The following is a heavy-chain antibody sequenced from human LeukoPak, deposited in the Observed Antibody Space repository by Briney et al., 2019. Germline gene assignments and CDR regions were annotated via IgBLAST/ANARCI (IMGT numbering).Heavy chain of an antibody. CDR3: SRLKDPWFDP. CDR1: VGSIRSHY. D-gene: IGHD2-15*01. J-gene: IGHJ5*02. Sequence: SEALSLTCTDPVGSIRSHYSRWMRHTPRKGGWRVGYISYSGGTDYNPSLKSRATISLATSKRKISFKLTSVTSAATARPYCSRLKDPWFDPWGQGTLVTVSS. V-gene: IGHV4-59*11. CDR2: ISYSGGT.